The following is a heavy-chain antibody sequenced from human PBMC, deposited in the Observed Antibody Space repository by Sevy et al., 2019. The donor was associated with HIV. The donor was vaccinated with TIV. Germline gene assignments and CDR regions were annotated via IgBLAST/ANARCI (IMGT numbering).Heavy chain of an antibody. Sequence: GGFLRLSCAISGFIVNDKYIIWVRQAPGKGLEWVSVIFSSGSTYYADSAKGLFTISRDNSKNTVDLQINSVRAEDTAVYYCVSLFLSYRSGWSYFDYWGQGTLVTVSS. V-gene: IGHV3-66*02. CDR2: IFSSGST. D-gene: IGHD6-19*01. J-gene: IGHJ4*02. CDR3: VSLFLSYRSGWSYFDY. CDR1: GFIVNDKY.